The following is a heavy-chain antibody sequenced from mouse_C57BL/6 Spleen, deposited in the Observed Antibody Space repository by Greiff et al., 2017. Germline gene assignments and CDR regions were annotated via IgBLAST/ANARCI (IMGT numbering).Heavy chain of an antibody. Sequence: QVQLQQSGAELVRPGTSVKVSCKASGYAFTNYLIEWVKQRPGQGLEWIGVINPGSGGTNYNEKFKGKATLTADTSSSTAYMQLSRLTSEDSAVYFCARREGFYGTLYAMDYWGQGTSVTVSS. D-gene: IGHD2-1*01. CDR2: INPGSGGT. J-gene: IGHJ4*01. V-gene: IGHV1-54*01. CDR3: ARREGFYGTLYAMDY. CDR1: GYAFTNYL.